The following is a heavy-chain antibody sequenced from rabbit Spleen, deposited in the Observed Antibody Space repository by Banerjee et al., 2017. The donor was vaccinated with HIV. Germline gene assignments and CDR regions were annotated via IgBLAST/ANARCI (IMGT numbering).Heavy chain of an antibody. V-gene: IGHV1S40*01. CDR2: IDTGSSGFT. J-gene: IGHJ6*01. Sequence: QSLEESGGDLVKPGTSLTLTCTASGVSFSSSSYMCWVRQAPGKGLEWIACIDTGSSGFTYFATWAKGRFICSKTSSTTVTLQMTSLTVSDTATYFCARDTGSSFSSYGMDLWGQGTPVTVS. CDR3: ARDTGSSFSSYGMDL. CDR1: GVSFSSSSY. D-gene: IGHD8-1*01.